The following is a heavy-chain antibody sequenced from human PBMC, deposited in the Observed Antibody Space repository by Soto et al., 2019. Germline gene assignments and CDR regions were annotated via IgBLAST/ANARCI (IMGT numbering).Heavy chain of an antibody. J-gene: IGHJ6*02. V-gene: IGHV1-46*01. D-gene: IGHD3-10*01. CDR1: GYTFTSYY. CDR3: ATSGYYGSGSYYPYYYGMDV. CDR2: INPSGGST. Sequence: ASVKVSCKASGYTFTSYYMHWVRQAPGQGLEWMGIINPSGGSTSYAQKFQGRVTMTRDTSTSTVYMELSSLRSEDTAVYYCATSGYYGSGSYYPYYYGMDVWGQGTTVTV.